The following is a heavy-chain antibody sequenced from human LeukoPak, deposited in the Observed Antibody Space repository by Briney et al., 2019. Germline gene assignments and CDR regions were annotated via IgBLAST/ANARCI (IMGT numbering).Heavy chain of an antibody. CDR1: GYPFTSYY. J-gene: IGHJ4*02. V-gene: IGHV1-46*01. CDR2: INLSGGST. CDR3: ARDGIDYDFWSGFFDY. Sequence: ASVKVSCKASGYPFTSYYMHWERQAHGPGLEWMGIINLSGGSTSYAQKFQGRVTMTRDMSTSTVYMELSSLRSEDTAAYYCARDGIDYDFWSGFFDYWGQGTLVTVSS. D-gene: IGHD3-3*01.